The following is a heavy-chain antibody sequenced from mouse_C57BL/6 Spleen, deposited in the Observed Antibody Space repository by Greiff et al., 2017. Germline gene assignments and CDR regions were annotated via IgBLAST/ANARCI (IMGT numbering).Heavy chain of an antibody. J-gene: IGHJ4*01. CDR1: GFSLTSYG. D-gene: IGHD2-12*01. CDR2: IWSGGST. V-gene: IGHV2-4*01. Sequence: QVHVKQSGPGLVQPSQSLSITCTVSGFSLTSYGVHWVRQPPGKGLEWLGVIWSGGSTDYNAAFISRLSISKDKSKSQVFFKMNSLQADDTAIYYCAKMDDGGYAMDYWGQGTSVTVSS. CDR3: AKMDDGGYAMDY.